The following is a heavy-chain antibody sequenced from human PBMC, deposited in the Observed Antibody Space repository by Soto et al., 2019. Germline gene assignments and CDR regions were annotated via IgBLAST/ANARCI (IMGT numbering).Heavy chain of an antibody. CDR3: AKGRLLWFGDAGCDFDY. CDR2: ISGSGGST. D-gene: IGHD3-10*01. CDR1: GFTFSSYA. V-gene: IGHV3-23*01. Sequence: TGGSLRLSCAASGFTFSSYAMSWARQAPGKGLEWVSAISGSGGSTYYADSVKGRFTISRDNSKNTLYLQMNSLRAEDTAVYYCAKGRLLWFGDAGCDFDYWGQGTLVTVSS. J-gene: IGHJ4*02.